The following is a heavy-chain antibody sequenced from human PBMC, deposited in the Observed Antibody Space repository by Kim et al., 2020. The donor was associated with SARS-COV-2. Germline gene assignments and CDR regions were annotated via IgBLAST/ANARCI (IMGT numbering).Heavy chain of an antibody. CDR3: ARTLDFWSGYHVPRFDY. Sequence: SETLSLTCAVSGGSISSSNWWSWVRQPPGKGLEWIGEIYHSGSTNYNPSLKSRVTISVDKSKNQFSLKLSSVTAADTAVYYCARTLDFWSGYHVPRFDYWGQGTLVTVSS. D-gene: IGHD3-3*01. J-gene: IGHJ4*02. V-gene: IGHV4-4*02. CDR2: IYHSGST. CDR1: GGSISSSNW.